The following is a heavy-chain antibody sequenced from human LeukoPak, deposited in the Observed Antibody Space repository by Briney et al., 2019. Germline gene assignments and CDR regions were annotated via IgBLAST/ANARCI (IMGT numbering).Heavy chain of an antibody. CDR1: GGSISSGSYY. CDR3: ARAGEVVVVAVGDPSSNYFDY. D-gene: IGHD2-15*01. Sequence: SETLSLTCTVSGGSISSGSYYWSWIRQPAGKGLEWIGRIYTSGSTNYNPSLKSRVTISVDTSKNQFSLKLSSVTAADTAVYYCARAGEVVVVAVGDPSSNYFDYWGQGTLVTVSS. J-gene: IGHJ4*02. V-gene: IGHV4-61*02. CDR2: IYTSGST.